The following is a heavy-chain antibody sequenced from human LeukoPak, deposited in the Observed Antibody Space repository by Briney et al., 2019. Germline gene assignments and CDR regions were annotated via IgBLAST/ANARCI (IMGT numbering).Heavy chain of an antibody. CDR3: ARGSRFGVVGRDAFDI. Sequence: PGGSLRLSCAASRFTFSSYGMHWVRQAPGKGLEWVAFIRYDGSNKYYADSVKGRFTISRDNAKNSLYLQMNSLRAEDTAVYYCARGSRFGVVGRDAFDIWGQGTMVTVSS. D-gene: IGHD3-3*01. J-gene: IGHJ3*02. V-gene: IGHV3-30*02. CDR2: IRYDGSNK. CDR1: RFTFSSYG.